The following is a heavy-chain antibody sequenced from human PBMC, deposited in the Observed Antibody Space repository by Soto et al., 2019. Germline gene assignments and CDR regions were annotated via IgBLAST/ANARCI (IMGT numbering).Heavy chain of an antibody. CDR2: IGAHNSDT. D-gene: IGHD3-3*01. Sequence: QVQLVQSGPEVKKPGASVKVSCKASGYTFSTYGFSWVRQAPGQGLEWVGGIGAHNSDTTHAQKFQGRVTMTTDTSKTPSHMELRSLTSDDTAVYFCARDWRGAEGFDPWGQGTLVTVSS. V-gene: IGHV1-18*01. CDR3: ARDWRGAEGFDP. J-gene: IGHJ5*02. CDR1: GYTFSTYG.